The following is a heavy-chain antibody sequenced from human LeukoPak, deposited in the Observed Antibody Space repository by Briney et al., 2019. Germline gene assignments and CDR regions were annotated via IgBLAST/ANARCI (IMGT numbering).Heavy chain of an antibody. CDR2: IRSKAYGGTT. CDR3: ARGYSSRAGTTDCCPLDY. CDR1: GFTFGDYA. J-gene: IGHJ4*02. D-gene: IGHD2-21*02. V-gene: IGHV3-49*04. Sequence: GGSLRLSCTASGFTFGDYAMSWVRQAPGKGLEWVGFIRSKAYGGTTEYAASVKGRFTISRDNSRNTLFLQMNSLRADDTAVYYCARGYSSRAGTTDCCPLDYWGQGTLVTVSS.